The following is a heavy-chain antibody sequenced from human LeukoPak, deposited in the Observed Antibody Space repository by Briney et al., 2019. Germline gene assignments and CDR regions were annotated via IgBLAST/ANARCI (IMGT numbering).Heavy chain of an antibody. J-gene: IGHJ5*02. V-gene: IGHV3-33*01. Sequence: GRSLRLSCAASGFTFSSYGMHWVRQAPGKGLEWVAVIWYDGSNKYYADSVKGRFTISRDNSKNTLYLQMNSLRAEDTAVYYCARGRRDDFWSGYSRENWFDPWGQGTLVTVSS. D-gene: IGHD3-3*01. CDR2: IWYDGSNK. CDR1: GFTFSSYG. CDR3: ARGRRDDFWSGYSRENWFDP.